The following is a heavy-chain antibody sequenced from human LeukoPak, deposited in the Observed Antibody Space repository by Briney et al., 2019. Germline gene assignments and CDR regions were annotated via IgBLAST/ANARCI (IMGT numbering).Heavy chain of an antibody. J-gene: IGHJ4*02. CDR1: GGSISSSNW. Sequence: SETLSLTCAVSGGSISSSNWWSWVRQPPGKGLEWIGEIYHSGSTNYNPSLKSRVTISVDKSKNQFSLKLSSVTAADTAVYYCASLSYDSSGYYYYYWGQGTLVTVSS. CDR3: ASLSYDSSGYYYYY. CDR2: IYHSGST. D-gene: IGHD3-22*01. V-gene: IGHV4-4*02.